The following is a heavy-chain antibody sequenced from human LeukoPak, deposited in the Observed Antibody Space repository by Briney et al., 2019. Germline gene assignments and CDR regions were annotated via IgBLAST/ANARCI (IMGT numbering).Heavy chain of an antibody. CDR1: GFTFSSYE. CDR3: ARRGMSGEPRRTWFDP. D-gene: IGHD1-14*01. V-gene: IGHV3-48*03. Sequence: PGGSLRLSCAASGFTFSSYEMNWVRQAPGKGLEWVSYISSSGSTIYYADSVRGRFTISRDNAKNSLYLQMNSLRAEDTAVYFCARRGMSGEPRRTWFDPWGQGTLVTVSS. J-gene: IGHJ5*02. CDR2: ISSSGSTI.